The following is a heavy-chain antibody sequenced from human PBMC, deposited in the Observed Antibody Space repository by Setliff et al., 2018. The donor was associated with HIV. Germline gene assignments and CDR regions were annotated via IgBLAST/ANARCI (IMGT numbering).Heavy chain of an antibody. CDR3: ARDLIWGFDY. J-gene: IGHJ4*02. CDR2: ISGSGSRV. D-gene: IGHD3-16*01. V-gene: IGHV3-48*01. Sequence: GGSLRLSCAASGFTFSSYSMNWVRQSPGKGLEWVSYISGSGSRVDYADSVKGRFTVSRDNARSSLYLRVNSLRSDDTAVYYCARDLIWGFDYWGQGTPVTVSS. CDR1: GFTFSSYS.